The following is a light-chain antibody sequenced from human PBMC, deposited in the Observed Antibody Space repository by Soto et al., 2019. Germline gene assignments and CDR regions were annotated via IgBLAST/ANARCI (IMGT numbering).Light chain of an antibody. J-gene: IGKJ1*01. Sequence: DTVMTQSPATLSVSPGETATLSCRASESVGSQLAWYQQKPGQAPRLLIYGVSTRATGIPVRFRGSGSETEFTLTISSLQSDDFAVYYCQQYDNWPPWTFGQGTKVEI. CDR1: ESVGSQ. V-gene: IGKV3-15*01. CDR2: GVS. CDR3: QQYDNWPPWT.